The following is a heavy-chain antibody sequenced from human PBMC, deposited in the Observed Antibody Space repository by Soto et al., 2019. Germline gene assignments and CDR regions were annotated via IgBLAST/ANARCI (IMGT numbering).Heavy chain of an antibody. CDR1: GFTFSNAW. CDR3: TTGYTIFGVVTSYYYYYYMDV. V-gene: IGHV3-15*01. J-gene: IGHJ6*03. D-gene: IGHD3-3*01. CDR2: IKSKTDGGTT. Sequence: GGSLRLSCAASGFTFSNAWMSWVRQAPGKGLEWVGRIKSKTDGGTTDYAAPVKGRFTISRDDSKNTLYLQMNSLKTEDTAVYYCTTGYTIFGVVTSYYYYYYMDVWGKGTTVTVSS.